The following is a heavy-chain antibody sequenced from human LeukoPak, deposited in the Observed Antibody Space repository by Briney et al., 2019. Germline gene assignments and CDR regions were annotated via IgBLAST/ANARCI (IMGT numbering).Heavy chain of an antibody. CDR3: ASDRIWFGESTNEY. CDR1: GASFSAYF. CDR2: IKHGGGT. Sequence: ETLSLTCGVYGASFSAYFWNWVRQSPGKGLEWIGEIKHGGGTNYNPSLMGRVTISVDTSKNQFSLNLDSVTAADTAFYYCASDRIWFGESTNEYWGQGTLVTVSS. V-gene: IGHV4-34*01. J-gene: IGHJ4*02. D-gene: IGHD3-10*01.